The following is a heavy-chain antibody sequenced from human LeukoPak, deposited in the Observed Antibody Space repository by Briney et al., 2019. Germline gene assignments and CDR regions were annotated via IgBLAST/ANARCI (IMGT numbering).Heavy chain of an antibody. V-gene: IGHV4-59*01. J-gene: IGHJ4*02. Sequence: PSETLSFTCTVSGGSISTYYWNWIRQPPGKGLEWVGYIHNSGSTSYNPSLKSRVTISVDTSKNQFSLKLTSVTAADTAVYYCAGNGDYWGQGTLVTVSS. CDR3: AGNGDY. CDR1: GGSISTYY. CDR2: IHNSGST. D-gene: IGHD2-8*01.